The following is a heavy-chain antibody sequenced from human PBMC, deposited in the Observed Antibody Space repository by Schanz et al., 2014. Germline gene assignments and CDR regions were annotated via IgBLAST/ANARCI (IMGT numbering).Heavy chain of an antibody. CDR3: AKVGPYSGSLGAFDI. CDR2: IRFDGSNK. J-gene: IGHJ3*02. Sequence: QVQLVESGGGLVQPGRSLRLSCAASTFTFSSYGMHWVRQAPGKGLEWVTFIRFDGSNKYFADSVKGRFTISRDNSKNTLYLQMNSLRPEDTAVYYCAKVGPYSGSLGAFDIWGQGTMVTVSS. V-gene: IGHV3-30*02. CDR1: TFTFSSYG. D-gene: IGHD1-26*01.